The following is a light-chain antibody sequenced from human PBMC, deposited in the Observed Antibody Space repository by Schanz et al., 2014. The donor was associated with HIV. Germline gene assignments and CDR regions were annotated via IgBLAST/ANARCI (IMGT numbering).Light chain of an antibody. CDR3: QSYDSSLSGSYV. CDR2: ANT. Sequence: QSVLTQPPSVSGAPGQRVTISCTGTRSNIGTGFDVHWYQLLPGTAPKVLIFANTHRPSGVPDRFSGSKSGTSASLAITGLQXEDEADYYCQSYDSSLSGSYVFGTGTKLTVL. V-gene: IGLV1-40*01. CDR1: RSNIGTGFD. J-gene: IGLJ1*01.